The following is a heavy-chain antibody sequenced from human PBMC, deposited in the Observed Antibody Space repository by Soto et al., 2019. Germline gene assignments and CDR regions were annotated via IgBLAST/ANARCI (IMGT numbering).Heavy chain of an antibody. D-gene: IGHD2-21*02. CDR2: INPGDSES. J-gene: IGHJ4*02. CDR3: ARQVYTVVTPMDF. V-gene: IGHV5-51*01. Sequence: PGESLKISCKASGYSFSNYWIGWVRQMPGKGLEWMAIINPGDSESRYSPSFQGRFTISRDNAENSLYLQMDNLRDEDTALYYCARQVYTVVTPMDFWGQGTLVTVSS. CDR1: GYSFSNYW.